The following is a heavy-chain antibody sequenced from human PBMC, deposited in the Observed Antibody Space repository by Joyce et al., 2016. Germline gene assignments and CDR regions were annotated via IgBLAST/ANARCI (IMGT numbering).Heavy chain of an antibody. Sequence: EVQLVESGGGLIQPGGSLRLSCAASGFIVSSNYMPWVRQAPGKGLEWVSVISGADTTHYADSVKGRFTISRDNSKNTLYLQMNSLRAEDTAVYYCARDLYLTTVERGNYWGQGTLVTVSS. D-gene: IGHD4-23*01. CDR3: ARDLYLTTVERGNY. CDR2: ISGADTT. J-gene: IGHJ4*02. CDR1: GFIVSSNY. V-gene: IGHV3-53*01.